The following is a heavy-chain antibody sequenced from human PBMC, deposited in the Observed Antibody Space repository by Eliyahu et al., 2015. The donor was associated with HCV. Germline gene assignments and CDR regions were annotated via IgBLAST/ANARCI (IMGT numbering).Heavy chain of an antibody. CDR1: GXXFXGSF. D-gene: IGHD3-3*01. V-gene: IGHV4-34*01. Sequence: QVQLHQWGAGLLKPSETLSLICVISGXXFXGSFWTWIRQPPGKGXEWIGEISRSSSTNSXPSLEXRVTISVDTSKTQVSLKLTSVTAADTAVYYCARGRSEYEWSPTYFDYWGQGNLVTVSS. CDR3: ARGRSEYEWSPTYFDY. CDR2: ISRSSST. J-gene: IGHJ4*02.